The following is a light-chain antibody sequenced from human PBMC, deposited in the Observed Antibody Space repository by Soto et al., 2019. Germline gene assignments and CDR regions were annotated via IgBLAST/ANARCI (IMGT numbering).Light chain of an antibody. CDR1: QSVLYSSNNKNY. CDR3: QQYYTTLALT. Sequence: DSVVTQSPDARGVWLGVRATSTCNSSQSVLYSSNNKNYLAWYQQKPGRPPKLLIYWASTRESGVPDRFSGSGSGTDFTLTISSLRADDVAVSYCQQYYTTLALTFGGGTKVDIK. J-gene: IGKJ4*01. CDR2: WAS. V-gene: IGKV4-1*01.